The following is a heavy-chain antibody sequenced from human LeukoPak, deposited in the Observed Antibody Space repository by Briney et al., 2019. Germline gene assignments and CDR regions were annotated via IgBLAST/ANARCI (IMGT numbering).Heavy chain of an antibody. D-gene: IGHD5-12*01. V-gene: IGHV4-34*01. J-gene: IGHJ4*02. Sequence: SETLSLTCAVYVGSFSGYYWSWIRQPPGKGLEWIGEINHSGSTNYNPSLKSRVTISVDTSKNQFSLKLSSVTAADTAVYYCARDYGATIFSNYFDYWGQGTLVTVSS. CDR1: VGSFSGYY. CDR3: ARDYGATIFSNYFDY. CDR2: INHSGST.